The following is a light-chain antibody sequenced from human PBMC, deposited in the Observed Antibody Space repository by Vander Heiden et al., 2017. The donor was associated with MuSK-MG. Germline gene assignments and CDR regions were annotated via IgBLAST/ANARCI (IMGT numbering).Light chain of an antibody. CDR1: QIISTW. CDR2: KAS. Sequence: DIPMTQSPSTLSASVRDRVTITCRASQIISTWLAWYQQKPGKAPKLLIYKASSLESGGPSRFSGSGSGTEFILTISSLQPDDFATYYCQQDNSYLWTFGQGTKVEIK. V-gene: IGKV1-5*03. J-gene: IGKJ1*01. CDR3: QQDNSYLWT.